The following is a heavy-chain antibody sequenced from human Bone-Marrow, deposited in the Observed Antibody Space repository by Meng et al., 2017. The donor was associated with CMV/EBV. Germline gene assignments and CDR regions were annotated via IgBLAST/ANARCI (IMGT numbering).Heavy chain of an antibody. Sequence: GSLRLSCTVSGGSISSSSYYWGWIRQPPGKGLEWIGSIYYSGSTNYNPSLKSRVTISVDTSKNQFSLKLSSVTAADTAVYYCASLSRAQGKDYWGQGTLVTVSS. CDR2: IYYSGST. V-gene: IGHV4-39*07. CDR1: GGSISSSSYY. D-gene: IGHD4-23*01. J-gene: IGHJ4*02. CDR3: ASLSRAQGKDY.